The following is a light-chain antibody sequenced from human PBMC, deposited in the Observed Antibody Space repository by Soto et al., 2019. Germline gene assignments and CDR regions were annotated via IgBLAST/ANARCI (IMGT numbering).Light chain of an antibody. J-gene: IGKJ3*01. V-gene: IGKV3-11*01. Sequence: EIVLTQSPATLSLSPGERATLSCRASQSVRSYLAWYQQKPGQAPSLLIYDASNRATGIPARFSGSGSGTDFTLTISSLEPEDFAVYYCQQRSNWPSFGPGTKVDIK. CDR2: DAS. CDR3: QQRSNWPS. CDR1: QSVRSY.